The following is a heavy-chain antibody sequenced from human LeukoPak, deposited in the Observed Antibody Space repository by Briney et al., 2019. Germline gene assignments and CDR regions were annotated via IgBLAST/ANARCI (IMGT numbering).Heavy chain of an antibody. Sequence: PSETLSLTCAVSGGSISSSNWWSWVRQPPGKGLEWIGEIYHSGSTNYNPSLKSRVTISVDTSKNQFSLKLSSVTAAGTAVYYCARDWGVSARPGYMDVWGKGTTVTVSS. D-gene: IGHD6-6*01. J-gene: IGHJ6*03. CDR1: GGSISSSNW. CDR3: ARDWGVSARPGYMDV. V-gene: IGHV4-4*02. CDR2: IYHSGST.